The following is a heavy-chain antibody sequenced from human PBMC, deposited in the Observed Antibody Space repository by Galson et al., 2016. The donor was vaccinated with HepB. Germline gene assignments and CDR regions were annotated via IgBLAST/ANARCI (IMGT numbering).Heavy chain of an antibody. CDR2: INSYGTTT. V-gene: IGHV3-74*01. CDR1: GFLFDSYW. J-gene: IGHJ6*04. CDR3: AKPPGASGPYALDA. Sequence: SLRLSCAASGFLFDSYWIHWVRQAPGKGLVWVSRINSYGTTTSYADSVKGRFTISRDNSKKMVYLQMDSLRAEDTGVYYCAKPPGASGPYALDAWGKGTTVKVSS. D-gene: IGHD3-10*01.